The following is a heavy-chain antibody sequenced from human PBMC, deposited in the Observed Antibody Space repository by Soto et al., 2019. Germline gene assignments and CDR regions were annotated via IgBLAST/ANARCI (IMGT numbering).Heavy chain of an antibody. V-gene: IGHV3-11*06. CDR3: ARPWGTAHFDY. CDR2: ISSSSSYT. D-gene: IGHD3-16*01. J-gene: IGHJ4*02. Sequence: PGGSLRLSCAASGFTFSDYYMSWIRQAPGKGLEWVSYISSSSSYTNYADSVKGRFTISRDNAKNSLYLQMNSLRAEDTAVYYCARPWGTAHFDYWGQGTLVTVSS. CDR1: GFTFSDYY.